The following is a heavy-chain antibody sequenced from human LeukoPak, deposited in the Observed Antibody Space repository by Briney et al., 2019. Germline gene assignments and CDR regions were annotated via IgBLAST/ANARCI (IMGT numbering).Heavy chain of an antibody. Sequence: GRSLRLSCAASGFTFSSYGMHWVRQAPGKGLEWVAVIWYDGSNKYYADSVKGRFTISRDNSKNTLYLQMNSLRAEDTAVYYCARDHGVLRFLEWLFDYWGQGTLVTVSS. CDR2: IWYDGSNK. V-gene: IGHV3-33*01. D-gene: IGHD3-3*01. CDR3: ARDHGVLRFLEWLFDY. CDR1: GFTFSSYG. J-gene: IGHJ4*02.